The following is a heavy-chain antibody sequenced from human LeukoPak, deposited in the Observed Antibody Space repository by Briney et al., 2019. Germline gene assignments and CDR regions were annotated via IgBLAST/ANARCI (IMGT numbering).Heavy chain of an antibody. CDR1: GFTFSNYA. D-gene: IGHD2-2*01. CDR2: ISYDGSNK. CDR3: ARDGGYCSSTSCYSYFVY. Sequence: GGSLRLSCAASGFTFSNYAMHWVRQAPGKGLEWVAVISYDGSNKYYADSVKGRFTISRDNYKNTLYLQMNSLRAEDTPVYYCARDGGYCSSTSCYSYFVYWGQGTLVTVSS. J-gene: IGHJ4*02. V-gene: IGHV3-30-3*01.